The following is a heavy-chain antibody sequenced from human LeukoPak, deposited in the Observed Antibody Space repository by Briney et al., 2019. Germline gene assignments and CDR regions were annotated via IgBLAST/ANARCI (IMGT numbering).Heavy chain of an antibody. CDR3: ARSTTVHNWFDP. V-gene: IGHV4-4*08. CDR1: GGSISSYY. J-gene: IGHJ5*02. Sequence: SETLSLTCTVSGGSISSYYWIWIRQPPGKGLEWIGYIYPSGSTNYNPSLKSRVTISVDTSKNQSSLKLSSVTAADTAVYYCARSTTVHNWFDPWGQGTLVTVSS. CDR2: IYPSGST. D-gene: IGHD4-17*01.